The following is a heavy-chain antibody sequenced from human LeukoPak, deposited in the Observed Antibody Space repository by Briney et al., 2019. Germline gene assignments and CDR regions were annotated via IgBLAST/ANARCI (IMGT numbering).Heavy chain of an antibody. CDR2: IWYDGSNK. D-gene: IGHD3-10*01. J-gene: IGHJ3*02. CDR3: AREYYDAFDI. Sequence: GGSLRLSCAASGFTFSSYSMNWVRQAPGKGLEWVAVIWYDGSNKYYADSVKGRFTISRDNSKNTLYLQMNSLRAEDTAVYYCAREYYDAFDIWGQGTMVTVSS. V-gene: IGHV3-33*08. CDR1: GFTFSSYS.